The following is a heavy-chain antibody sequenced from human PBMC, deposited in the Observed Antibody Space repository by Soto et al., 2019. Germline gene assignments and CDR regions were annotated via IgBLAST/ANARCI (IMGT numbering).Heavy chain of an antibody. V-gene: IGHV3-7*01. D-gene: IGHD3-10*02. J-gene: IGHJ6*03. Sequence: PGGSLRLSCAASGFTFSSYWMSWVRQAPGKGLEWVANIKQDGSEKYYVDSVKGRFTISRDNAKNSLYLQMNSLRAEDTAVYYCARVGVLGSGSYYPLYYYYMDIWGKGTTVTVSS. CDR3: ARVGVLGSGSYYPLYYYYMDI. CDR2: IKQDGSEK. CDR1: GFTFSSYW.